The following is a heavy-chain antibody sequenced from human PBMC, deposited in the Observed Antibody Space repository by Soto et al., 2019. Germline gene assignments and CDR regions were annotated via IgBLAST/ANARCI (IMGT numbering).Heavy chain of an antibody. V-gene: IGHV1-69*04. J-gene: IGHJ4*02. Sequence: SSLNRACKSSGDSNSGDTGGCLRQKNGQGLEWMGRIIPILGIANYAQKFQGRVTITADKSTSTAYMELSSLRSEDTAVYYCARDNSSGYYHYFDYWGQGTLVTVSS. CDR2: IIPILGIA. CDR3: ARDNSSGYYHYFDY. D-gene: IGHD3-22*01. CDR1: GDSNSGDT.